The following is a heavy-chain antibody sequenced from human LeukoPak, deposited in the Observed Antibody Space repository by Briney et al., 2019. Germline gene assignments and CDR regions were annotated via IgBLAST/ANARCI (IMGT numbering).Heavy chain of an antibody. CDR2: ISSSSSYI. CDR3: AKDRANFLPVGAPDY. V-gene: IGHV3-21*04. Sequence: GGSLRLSCAASGFTFSSYSMNWVRQAPGKGLEWVSSISSSSSYIYYADSVKGRFTISRDNSKNTLYLQMNSLRAEDTAVYYCAKDRANFLPVGAPDYWGQGTLVTVSS. J-gene: IGHJ4*02. D-gene: IGHD1-26*01. CDR1: GFTFSSYS.